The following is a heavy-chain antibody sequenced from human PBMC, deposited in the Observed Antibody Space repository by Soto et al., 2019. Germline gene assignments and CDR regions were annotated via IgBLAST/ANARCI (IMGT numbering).Heavy chain of an antibody. Sequence: QVQLVQSGAEVKRPGSSVKLSCKASGGTFTYYGISWVRQAPGQGLEWMGGIIPIIGPATYAQKFQARLTITADQPTSTAYVELSSLGSEETALYYCERELGTTIAGPPRRETYGGLDPWGQGTLVTVSS. CDR1: GGTFTYYG. CDR3: ERELGTTIAGPPRRETYGGLDP. D-gene: IGHD6-13*01. J-gene: IGHJ5*02. V-gene: IGHV1-69*01. CDR2: IIPIIGPA.